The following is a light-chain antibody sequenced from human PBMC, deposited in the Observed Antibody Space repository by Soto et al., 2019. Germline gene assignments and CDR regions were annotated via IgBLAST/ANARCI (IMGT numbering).Light chain of an antibody. CDR3: QQYNNWPPIT. CDR1: QSVNNY. Sequence: EIVLTQSAANLSLSPGERATLSCRASQSVNNYLAWYQQKPGQAPRLLIYDTSDRATGIPARFSGSGSGTDFTLTISSLEPEDFAVYYCQQYNNWPPITFGQGTRLEIK. CDR2: DTS. J-gene: IGKJ5*01. V-gene: IGKV3-11*01.